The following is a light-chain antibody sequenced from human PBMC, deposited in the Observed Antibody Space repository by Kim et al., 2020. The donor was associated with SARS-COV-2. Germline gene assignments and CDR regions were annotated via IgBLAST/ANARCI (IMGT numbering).Light chain of an antibody. J-gene: IGLJ3*02. V-gene: IGLV2-11*01. CDR1: NSDIDDYKD. CDR2: NVT. CDR3: CSYAGAYTWV. Sequence: ESMTISCTATNSDIDDYKDVSWYQQKPDKAPKVVIYNVTKRPFGVPGRFSGSKSGSTAALTISGLQAEDEADYYCCSYAGAYTWVFGGGTQLTVL.